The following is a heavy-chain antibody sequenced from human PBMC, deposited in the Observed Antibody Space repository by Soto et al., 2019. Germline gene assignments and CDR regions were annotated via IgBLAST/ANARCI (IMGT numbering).Heavy chain of an antibody. CDR3: ARRPYSSSCYLRSGWFDP. D-gene: IGHD6-13*01. CDR2: IYYSGST. J-gene: IGHJ5*02. CDR1: GGSISSGGYY. Sequence: SETLSLTCTVSGGSISSGGYYWSWIRQHPGKGLEWIGYIYYSGSTYYNPSLKSRVTISVDTSKNQFSLKLSSVTAADTAVYYCARRPYSSSCYLRSGWFDPRAQGTLVTVSS. V-gene: IGHV4-31*03.